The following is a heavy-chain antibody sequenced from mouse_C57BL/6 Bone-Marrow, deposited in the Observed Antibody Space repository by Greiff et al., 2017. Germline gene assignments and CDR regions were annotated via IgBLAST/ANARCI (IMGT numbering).Heavy chain of an antibody. Sequence: QVQLQQPGAELVKPGASVKMSCKASGYTFTSYWITWVKQRPGQGLEWIGDIYPGSGSTNYNEKFKSKATLTVDTSSSTAYMQLSSLTSEDSAVYYCASYTTVVERDYYAMDYWGQGTSVTVSS. CDR2: IYPGSGST. V-gene: IGHV1-55*01. J-gene: IGHJ4*01. D-gene: IGHD1-1*01. CDR3: ASYTTVVERDYYAMDY. CDR1: GYTFTSYW.